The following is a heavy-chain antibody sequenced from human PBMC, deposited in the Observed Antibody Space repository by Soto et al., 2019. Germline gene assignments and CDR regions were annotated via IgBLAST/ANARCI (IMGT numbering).Heavy chain of an antibody. J-gene: IGHJ5*02. CDR3: ARDRNYYGSGSYSHYNWFDP. CDR2: ISAYNGNT. V-gene: IGHV1-18*01. D-gene: IGHD3-10*01. CDR1: GYTFTSYG. Sequence: ASVKVSCKASGYTFTSYGISWVRQAPGQGLEWMGWISAYNGNTNYAQKLQGRVTMTTDTSTSTAYMELRSLRSDDTAVYYCARDRNYYGSGSYSHYNWFDPWGQGTLVTVSS.